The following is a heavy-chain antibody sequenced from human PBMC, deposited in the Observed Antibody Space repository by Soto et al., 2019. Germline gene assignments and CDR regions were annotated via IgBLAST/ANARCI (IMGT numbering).Heavy chain of an antibody. Sequence: EVQLVESGGGLVKPGGSLRLSCAASGFTFSSYSMNWVRQAPGKGLEWVSSISSSSSYIYYADSVKGRFTISRDNAKNSLYLQMNSLRAEDTAVYYCARVHPFDYSFYYMDVWGKGTTVTVSS. CDR2: ISSSSSYI. D-gene: IGHD3-3*02. V-gene: IGHV3-21*01. CDR3: ARVHPFDYSFYYMDV. J-gene: IGHJ6*03. CDR1: GFTFSSYS.